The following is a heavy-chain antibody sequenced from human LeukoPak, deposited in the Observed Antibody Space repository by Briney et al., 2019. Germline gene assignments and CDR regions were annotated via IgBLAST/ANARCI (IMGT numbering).Heavy chain of an antibody. CDR2: IIPILGIA. V-gene: IGHV1-69*04. CDR1: GGTFSSYA. CDR3: ARETAMALRYDAFDI. Sequence: GASLKVSCKASGGTFSSYAISWVRQAPGQGLEWMGRIIPILGIANYAQKFQGRVTITADKSTSTAYMELSSLRSEDTAVYYCARETAMALRYDAFDIWGQGTMVTVSS. J-gene: IGHJ3*02. D-gene: IGHD5-18*01.